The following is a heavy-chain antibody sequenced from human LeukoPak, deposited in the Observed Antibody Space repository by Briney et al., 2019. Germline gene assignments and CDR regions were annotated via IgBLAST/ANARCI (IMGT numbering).Heavy chain of an antibody. V-gene: IGHV1-46*01. CDR2: INPSGGST. J-gene: IGHJ6*02. CDR1: GYTFTSYY. CDR3: ARDRDNHYYYSGMDV. D-gene: IGHD1-14*01. Sequence: ASVKVSCKASGYTFTSYYMHWVRQAPGQGLEWMGIINPSGGSTSDAQKFQGRVTMTRDTSTSTVYMELSSLRSEDTAVYYCARDRDNHYYYSGMDVWGQGTTVTVSS.